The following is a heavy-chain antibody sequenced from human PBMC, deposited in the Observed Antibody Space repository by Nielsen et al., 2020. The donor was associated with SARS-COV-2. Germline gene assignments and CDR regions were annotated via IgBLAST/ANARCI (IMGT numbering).Heavy chain of an antibody. CDR1: GFTISSSF. D-gene: IGHD7-27*01. CDR3: ARDNWGRMDV. CDR2: IYTDGST. J-gene: IGHJ6*02. Sequence: ESLKISCGASGFTISSSFMSWVRQAAGKGLDWVSVIYTDGSTSHADSVKGRFTISRDNSKNTLYLQMNSLRAEDTAVYYCARDNWGRMDVWGQGTTVTVSS. V-gene: IGHV3-66*01.